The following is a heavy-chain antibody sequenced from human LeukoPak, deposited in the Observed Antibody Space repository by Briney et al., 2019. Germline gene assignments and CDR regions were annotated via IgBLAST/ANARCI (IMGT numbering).Heavy chain of an antibody. CDR1: GYTFTSYY. CDR3: AREGIAARPLDY. Sequence: ASVKVSCKASGYTFTSYYMHWVRQAPGQGLEWMGIINPSGGSTSYAQKFQGRVTMTRDTSTSTVYMELSNLRSEDTAVYYCAREGIAARPLDYWGQGTLVTVSS. D-gene: IGHD6-6*01. V-gene: IGHV1-46*01. J-gene: IGHJ4*02. CDR2: INPSGGST.